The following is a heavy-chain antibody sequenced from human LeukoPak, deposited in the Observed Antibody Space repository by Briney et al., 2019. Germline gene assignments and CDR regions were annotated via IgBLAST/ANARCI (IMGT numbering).Heavy chain of an antibody. Sequence: GGSLRLSCAGSGFTFSSYSMNWVRQAPGKGLEWVAYISTLSSTIYYADSVKGRFTISRDNAKNSLYLQMNSLRDEDTAVYYCAGENYWGQGTLVTVSS. CDR2: ISTLSSTI. J-gene: IGHJ4*02. CDR3: AGENY. CDR1: GFTFSSYS. V-gene: IGHV3-48*02.